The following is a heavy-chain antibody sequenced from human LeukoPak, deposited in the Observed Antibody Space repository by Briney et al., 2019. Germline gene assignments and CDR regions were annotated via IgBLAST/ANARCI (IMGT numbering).Heavy chain of an antibody. V-gene: IGHV1-69*06. CDR1: GGTFSSYA. Sequence: GASVKVSCKASGGTFSSYAISWVRQAPGQGLEWMGGIIPIFGTANYAQKFQGRVTITADKSTSTAYMELSSLRSEDTAVYYCAREGAYCGGDCFGDWGQGTLVTVSS. CDR3: AREGAYCGGDCFGD. D-gene: IGHD2-21*02. CDR2: IIPIFGTA. J-gene: IGHJ4*02.